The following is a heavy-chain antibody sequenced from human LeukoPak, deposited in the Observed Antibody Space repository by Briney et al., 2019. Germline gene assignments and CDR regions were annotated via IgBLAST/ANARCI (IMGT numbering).Heavy chain of an antibody. J-gene: IGHJ4*02. CDR1: GYTFTGYY. Sequence: ASVKVSCKASGYTFTGYYMHWVRQAPGQGLEWMGWINPNSGGTNYAQKFQGRVTMTRDTSTSTVYMELSSLRSEDTAVYYCAREEDSGSYCLDYWGQGTLVTVSS. V-gene: IGHV1-2*02. D-gene: IGHD1-26*01. CDR2: INPNSGGT. CDR3: AREEDSGSYCLDY.